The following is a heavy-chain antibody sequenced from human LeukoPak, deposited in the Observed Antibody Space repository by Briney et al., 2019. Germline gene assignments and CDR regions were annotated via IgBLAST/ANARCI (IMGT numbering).Heavy chain of an antibody. D-gene: IGHD3-22*01. V-gene: IGHV3-7*01. CDR2: IKQDGSEK. Sequence: GGSLRLSCAASGFTFSSYWMSWVRQASGKGLEWVANIKQDGSEKYYVDSVKGRFTISRDNAKNSLFLQMNSLRAEDTAVYYCARPYYDSSGSYWGQGTLVTVFS. CDR3: ARPYYDSSGSY. CDR1: GFTFSSYW. J-gene: IGHJ4*02.